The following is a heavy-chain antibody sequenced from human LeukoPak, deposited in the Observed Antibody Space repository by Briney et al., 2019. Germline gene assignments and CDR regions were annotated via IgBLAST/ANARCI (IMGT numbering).Heavy chain of an antibody. V-gene: IGHV1-69*02. CDR3: ARGIPYYYDSSGYPNYPYYFDY. J-gene: IGHJ4*02. CDR1: GGTFSSYT. CDR2: VIPILGIA. Sequence: SVKVSCKASGGTFSSYTISWVRQAPGQGLEWMGRVIPILGIANYAQKFQGRVTITADKSTSTAYMELSSLRSEDTAVYYCARGIPYYYDSSGYPNYPYYFDYWGQGTLVTVSS. D-gene: IGHD3-22*01.